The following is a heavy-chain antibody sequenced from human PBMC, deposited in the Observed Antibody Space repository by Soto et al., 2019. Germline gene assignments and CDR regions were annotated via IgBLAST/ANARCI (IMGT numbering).Heavy chain of an antibody. CDR2: IKSDETTT. J-gene: IGHJ4*02. Sequence: EVQLVESGGGLVQPGGSPRLSCAASGFTFTDYWIHWVRQVPGKGLVWVSRIKSDETTTGYADSVKGRFTISRDNAKNTVYLQMSSLRAEDTAVYYCARGLYLAYGQDFWGQGILVTVSS. CDR3: ARGLYLAYGQDF. V-gene: IGHV3-74*01. D-gene: IGHD4-17*01. CDR1: GFTFTDYW.